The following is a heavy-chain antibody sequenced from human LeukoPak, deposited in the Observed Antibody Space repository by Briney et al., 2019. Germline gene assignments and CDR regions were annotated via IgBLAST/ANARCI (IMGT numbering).Heavy chain of an antibody. J-gene: IGHJ4*02. V-gene: IGHV1-2*02. CDR2: INPNSGGT. CDR3: ARDLAEPSSSWSSGGY. CDR1: GYTFTGYY. D-gene: IGHD6-13*01. Sequence: ASVKVSCKASGYTFTGYYMHWVRQAPGQELEWMGWINPNSGGTNYAQKFQGRVTMTRDTSISTAYMELSRLRSDDTAVYYCARDLAEPSSSWSSGGYWGQGTLVTVSS.